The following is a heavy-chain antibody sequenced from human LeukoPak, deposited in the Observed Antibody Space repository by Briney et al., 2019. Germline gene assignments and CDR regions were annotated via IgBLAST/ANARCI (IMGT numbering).Heavy chain of an antibody. J-gene: IGHJ4*02. CDR3: ARAENGYDTIDY. Sequence: SETLSLTCTVSGGSISKYYWSWIRQPPGKGLEWIGYIYYSGSTNYNPSLKSRVTISVDTSKNQFSLKLSSVTAADTAVYYCARAENGYDTIDYWGQGTLVTVSS. CDR1: GGSISKYY. V-gene: IGHV4-59*08. CDR2: IYYSGST. D-gene: IGHD5-12*01.